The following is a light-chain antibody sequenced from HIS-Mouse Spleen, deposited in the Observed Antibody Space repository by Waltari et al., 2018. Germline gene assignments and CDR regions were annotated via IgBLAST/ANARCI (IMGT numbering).Light chain of an antibody. Sequence: SSELTQDPAVSVALGQTVRITCQGDSLRSYYASWYQQKPGQAPVLVIYGKNNRPSGIPDRFSGSSSGNTASLTISRAQAGDEADYYCQVWDSSTAVFGGGTKLTVL. CDR2: GKN. V-gene: IGLV3-19*01. CDR1: SLRSYY. CDR3: QVWDSSTAV. J-gene: IGLJ2*01.